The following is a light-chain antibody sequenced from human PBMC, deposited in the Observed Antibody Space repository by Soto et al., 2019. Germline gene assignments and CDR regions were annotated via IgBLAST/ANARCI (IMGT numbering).Light chain of an antibody. V-gene: IGLV1-47*01. CDR2: RND. CDR1: SSNIGTNY. J-gene: IGLJ2*01. Sequence: QSVLTQPPSASATPGQRVTISCSGSSSNIGTNYVYWYQHLPGTAPKLLIYRNDQRPSGVPDRFSGSMSGTAASLAIGGLRSEDEADYYCAAWDDSLSGVVFGGRTQLTVL. CDR3: AAWDDSLSGVV.